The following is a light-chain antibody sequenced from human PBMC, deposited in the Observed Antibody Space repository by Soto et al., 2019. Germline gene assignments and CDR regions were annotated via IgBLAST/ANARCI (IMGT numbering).Light chain of an antibody. Sequence: EIVLTQSPGTLSLSPGERATLSCRASQSVSSSYLAWYQQKPGQAPRLLIYGASSRATGIPDRFSGSGSGTDFTLTISRLEPEHFAVYYCQQYGSSPPETFGQGTKVEIK. CDR3: QQYGSSPPET. CDR1: QSVSSSY. J-gene: IGKJ1*01. V-gene: IGKV3-20*01. CDR2: GAS.